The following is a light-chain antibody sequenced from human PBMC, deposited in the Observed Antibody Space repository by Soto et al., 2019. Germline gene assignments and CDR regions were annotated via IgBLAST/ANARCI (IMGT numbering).Light chain of an antibody. CDR3: SSYTTSSKHVV. CDR1: SSDVGSYNY. Sequence: QSVLTQPASVSGSPGQSITISCTGTSSDVGSYNYVSWYQQYPGKAPKLMIYDVSNRPSGVSYRFSGSKSGNTASLTISGLQAEDEADYYCSSYTTSSKHVVFGGGTKLTVL. V-gene: IGLV2-14*01. CDR2: DVS. J-gene: IGLJ2*01.